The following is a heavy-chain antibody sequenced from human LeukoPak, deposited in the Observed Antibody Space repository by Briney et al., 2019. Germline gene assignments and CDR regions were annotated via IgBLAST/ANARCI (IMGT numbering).Heavy chain of an antibody. D-gene: IGHD3-3*01. CDR3: ATTVITVWLNWFDP. J-gene: IGHJ5*02. Sequence: ASVKVSFKVSGYTLTELSMHWVRQAPGKGLEWMGGFDPEDGETIYAQKFQGRVTMTEDTSTDTAYMELSSLRSEDTAVYYCATTVITVWLNWFDPWGQGTLVTVSS. CDR2: FDPEDGET. CDR1: GYTLTELS. V-gene: IGHV1-24*01.